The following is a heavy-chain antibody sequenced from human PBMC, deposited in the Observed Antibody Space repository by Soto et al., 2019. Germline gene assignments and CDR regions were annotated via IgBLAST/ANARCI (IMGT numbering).Heavy chain of an antibody. D-gene: IGHD3-10*01. Sequence: PSETLSLTCAVYGGSFSGYFWSWIRQPPGKGLEWIGEINHSGSTNSNPSLKSRVTLSVDTSKNQFSLKLNSVTAADTAMYYCARGFSGVPIYWGQGMLVTAPQ. CDR2: INHSGST. CDR3: ARGFSGVPIY. V-gene: IGHV4-34*01. J-gene: IGHJ4*02. CDR1: GGSFSGYF.